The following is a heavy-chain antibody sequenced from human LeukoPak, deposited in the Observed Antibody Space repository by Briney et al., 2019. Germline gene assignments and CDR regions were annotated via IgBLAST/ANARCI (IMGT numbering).Heavy chain of an antibody. J-gene: IGHJ4*02. D-gene: IGHD1-26*01. Sequence: GGSLRLSCEASGFTFSTFAMTWVRQPPGKGLEWVSSIFPSGGEIHYADSVKGRYTISRDNSKNTLFLQMNSLRPEDTAVYYCAKSLGATRGYFEHWGQGTLVTVSS. CDR3: AKSLGATRGYFEH. CDR2: IFPSGGEI. CDR1: GFTFSTFA. V-gene: IGHV3-23*01.